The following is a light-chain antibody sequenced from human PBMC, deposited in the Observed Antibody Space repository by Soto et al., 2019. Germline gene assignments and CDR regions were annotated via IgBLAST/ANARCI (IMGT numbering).Light chain of an antibody. Sequence: ENVLTQSPATLSLSPGERATLSCRASQSVSSYLDWYQQKSGQAPGLLIYDASNRATGIPARFSASGSGTDFPLIISSLEAEDFAVYYGQQRSNWPPYTFGQGTKLEIK. CDR3: QQRSNWPPYT. CDR2: DAS. J-gene: IGKJ2*01. CDR1: QSVSSY. V-gene: IGKV3-11*01.